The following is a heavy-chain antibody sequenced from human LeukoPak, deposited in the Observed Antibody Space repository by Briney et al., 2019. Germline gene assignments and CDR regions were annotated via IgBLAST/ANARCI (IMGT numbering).Heavy chain of an antibody. CDR2: IKTDGSNS. V-gene: IGHV3-74*01. CDR1: GFTFSNYW. Sequence: GGSLRLSCAASGFTFSNYWMHWVRQAPGKGLVWVSRIKTDGSNSDYADSVKGRFTISRDNAKNTMYLQMNSLTAEDSAVYYCARGVAGTGPDIWGLGTMVTVSA. J-gene: IGHJ3*02. D-gene: IGHD6-19*01. CDR3: ARGVAGTGPDI.